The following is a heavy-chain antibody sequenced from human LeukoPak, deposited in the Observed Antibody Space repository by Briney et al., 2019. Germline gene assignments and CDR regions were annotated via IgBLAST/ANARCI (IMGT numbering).Heavy chain of an antibody. CDR2: IYYSGST. CDR1: GGSISSYY. CDR3: ARLSSGWYDY. D-gene: IGHD6-19*01. Sequence: PSETLSLTCTVSGGSISSYYWSWIRQPPGKGLEWIGYIYYSGSTNYNPSLKSRVTISVDTSKNQFSLKLSSVTAADTAVYYCARLSSGWYDYWGQGTLVTVSS. J-gene: IGHJ4*02. V-gene: IGHV4-59*01.